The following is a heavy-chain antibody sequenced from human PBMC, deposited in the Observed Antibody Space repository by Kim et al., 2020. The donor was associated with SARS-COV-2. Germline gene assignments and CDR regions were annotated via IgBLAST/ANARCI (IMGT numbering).Heavy chain of an antibody. CDR2: IYSGGST. D-gene: IGHD5-18*01. Sequence: GGSLRLSCAASGFTVSSNYMSWVRQAPGKGLEWVSVIYSGGSTYYADSVKGRFTISRDNSKNTLYLQMNSLRAEDTAVYYCARRGYSYGNLLRDAFDIWGQGTMVTVSS. CDR3: ARRGYSYGNLLRDAFDI. J-gene: IGHJ3*02. V-gene: IGHV3-53*01. CDR1: GFTVSSNY.